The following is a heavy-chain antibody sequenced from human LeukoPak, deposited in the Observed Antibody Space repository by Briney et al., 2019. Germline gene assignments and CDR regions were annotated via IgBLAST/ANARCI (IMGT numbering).Heavy chain of an antibody. J-gene: IGHJ6*02. Sequence: ASVKVSCKVSGYTLTELSMHWVRQAPGEGLEWMGGFDPEDGETIYAQKFQGRVTMTEDTSTDTAYMELSSLRSEDTAVYYCATDRGSSSPYYYYYGMDVWGQGTTVTVSS. CDR2: FDPEDGET. V-gene: IGHV1-24*01. D-gene: IGHD6-6*01. CDR1: GYTLTELS. CDR3: ATDRGSSSPYYYYYGMDV.